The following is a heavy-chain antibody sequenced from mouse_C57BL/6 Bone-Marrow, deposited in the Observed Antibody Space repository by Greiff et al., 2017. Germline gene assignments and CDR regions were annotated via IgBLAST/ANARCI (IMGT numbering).Heavy chain of an antibody. CDR1: GFNIKDDY. CDR3: TTIYYGNYWFAY. D-gene: IGHD2-1*01. Sequence: VQLQQSGAELVRPGASVKLSCTASGFNIKDDYMPWVKQRPEQGLEWIGWIDPGNGDTEYASKFQGKATITADTSSNTAYLQLSSLTSEDTAVYYCTTIYYGNYWFAYWGQGTLVTVSA. CDR2: IDPGNGDT. J-gene: IGHJ3*01. V-gene: IGHV14-4*01.